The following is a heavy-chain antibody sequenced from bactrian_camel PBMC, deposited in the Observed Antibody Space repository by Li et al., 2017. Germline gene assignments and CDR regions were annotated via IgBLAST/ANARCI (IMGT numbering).Heavy chain of an antibody. CDR3: AAASMLYWGSPPLTPLQYDH. CDR1: TIRRPC. V-gene: IGHV3S55*01. D-gene: IGHD1*01. J-gene: IGHJ4*01. Sequence: HVQLVESGGGSVQSGDSLRLSCAYTIRRPCMGWFLQAPEKGREMVARIDSEGSTHYADSVKGRFTISQDNAKRTLYLQMDSLKPEDTAMYYCAAASMLYWGSPPLTPLQYDHWGQGTQVTVS. CDR2: IDSEGST.